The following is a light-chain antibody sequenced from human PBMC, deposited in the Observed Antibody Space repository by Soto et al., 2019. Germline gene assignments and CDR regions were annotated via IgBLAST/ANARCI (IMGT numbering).Light chain of an antibody. Sequence: QSVLTQPPSASASLGASVTLTWTLSSGYSNYKVDWYQQRPGKGPRFVMRVGTGGIVGSKGDGIPDRFSVLGSGLNRYLTIKNIQEEDESDYHCGADHGSGSNFVYVFGTGTKLTVL. CDR3: GADHGSGSNFVYV. J-gene: IGLJ1*01. V-gene: IGLV9-49*02. CDR1: SGYSNYK. CDR2: VGTGGIVG.